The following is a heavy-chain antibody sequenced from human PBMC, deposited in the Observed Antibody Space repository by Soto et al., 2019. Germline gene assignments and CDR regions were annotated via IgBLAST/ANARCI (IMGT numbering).Heavy chain of an antibody. CDR3: ARLSRDGYNSGY. J-gene: IGHJ4*02. CDR2: IIPIFGTA. Sequence: ASVKVSCKASGGTFSSYAISWVRQAPGQGLEWMGGIIPIFGTANYAQKFQGRVTITADESTSTAYMELSSLRSEDTAVYYCARLSRDGYNSGYWGQGTLVTVSS. V-gene: IGHV1-69*13. CDR1: GGTFSSYA. D-gene: IGHD5-12*01.